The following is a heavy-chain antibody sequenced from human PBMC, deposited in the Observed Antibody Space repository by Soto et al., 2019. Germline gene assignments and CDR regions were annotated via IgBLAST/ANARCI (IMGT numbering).Heavy chain of an antibody. D-gene: IGHD3-3*01. CDR1: GYDFNTNW. V-gene: IGHV5-51*01. CDR2: MYPGDSDT. Sequence: ESLTMFFRGSGYDFNTNWFGWVRQLPGRGLEWVGIMYPGDSDTRYNPSLQGHVTLSVDVTVSTAFLQWRSLETSDTGMYFCARPPRDCNKTSCYYADHWGQGTPVTVSS. J-gene: IGHJ4*02. CDR3: ARPPRDCNKTSCYYADH.